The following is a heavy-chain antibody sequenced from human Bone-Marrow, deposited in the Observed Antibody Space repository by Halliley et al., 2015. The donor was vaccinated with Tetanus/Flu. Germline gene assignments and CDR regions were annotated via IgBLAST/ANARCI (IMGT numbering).Heavy chain of an antibody. CDR2: IKTKGEGVTT. CDR3: ATRRDYQSRA. D-gene: IGHD3-10*01. V-gene: IGHV3-15*06. Sequence: LEWVAGIKTKGEGVTTYYAAPVKGRFTISRDDSEKTLYLHMNSLKTEDTAVYYCATRRDYQSRAWGQGTLVTVSS. J-gene: IGHJ5*02.